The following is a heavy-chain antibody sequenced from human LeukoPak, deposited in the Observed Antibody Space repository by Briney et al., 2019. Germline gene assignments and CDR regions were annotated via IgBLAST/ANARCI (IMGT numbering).Heavy chain of an antibody. V-gene: IGHV4-59*01. CDR1: GDSISSYY. D-gene: IGHD6-13*01. J-gene: IGHJ4*02. CDR3: AREVVAAAGTVDY. Sequence: KPSETPSLTCTVSGDSISSYYWSWIRQPPGKGLEWIGYIHYSGSTNYNPSLKSRVTISVDTSKNQFSLILSSVTTADTAVYYCAREVVAAAGTVDYWGQGTLVTVSS. CDR2: IHYSGST.